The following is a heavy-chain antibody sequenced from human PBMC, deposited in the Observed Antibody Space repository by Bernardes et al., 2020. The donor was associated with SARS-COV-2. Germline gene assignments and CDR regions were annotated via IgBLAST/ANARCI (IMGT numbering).Heavy chain of an antibody. D-gene: IGHD5-18*01. CDR2: ISSSSSYI. CDR1: GLTFSSYS. J-gene: IGHJ6*02. CDR3: ARVLYADTATYAPSGPLYYYGMDV. Sequence: GGSLRLSCAASGLTFSSYSMNWVRQAPGKGLEWVSSISSSSSYIYYADSVKGRFTISRDNAKNSLYLQMNSLRAEDTAVYYCARVLYADTATYAPSGPLYYYGMDVWGQGTTVTVSS. V-gene: IGHV3-21*01.